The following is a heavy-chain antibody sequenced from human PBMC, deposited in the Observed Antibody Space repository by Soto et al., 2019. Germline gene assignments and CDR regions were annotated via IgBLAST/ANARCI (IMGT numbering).Heavy chain of an antibody. CDR1: GDSVSSNSAA. V-gene: IGHV6-1*01. J-gene: IGHJ6*02. Sequence: KQSQTLSLTCAISGDSVSSNSAAWNWIRQSPSRGLEWLGRTYYRSKWYNDYAVSVKSRITINPDTSKNQFSLQLNSVTPEDTAVYYCARERYSSSWYPYYYYGMDVWGQGTTVTVSS. CDR3: ARERYSSSWYPYYYYGMDV. CDR2: TYYRSKWYN. D-gene: IGHD6-13*01.